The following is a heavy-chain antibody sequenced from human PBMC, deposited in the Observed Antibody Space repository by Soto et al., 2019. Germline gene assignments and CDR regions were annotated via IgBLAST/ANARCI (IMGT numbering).Heavy chain of an antibody. CDR1: GGSVSSSSYY. CDR2: ISYTGSA. CDR3: ARVQGGVVIEY. J-gene: IGHJ4*02. Sequence: SETLSLTCTVSGGSVSSSSYYWSWIRQPPGKGLEWIGYISYTGSAYYNPSLKSRVTISVDTSKNQLSLKLTSVTAADTAVYYCARVQGGVVIEYWGQGTLVTVSS. D-gene: IGHD3-3*01. V-gene: IGHV4-61*01.